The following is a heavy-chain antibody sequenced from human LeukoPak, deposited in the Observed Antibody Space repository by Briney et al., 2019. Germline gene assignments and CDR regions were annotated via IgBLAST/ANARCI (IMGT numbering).Heavy chain of an antibody. J-gene: IGHJ6*03. CDR1: GYTFTNYY. V-gene: IGHV1-46*01. Sequence: ASVKVSCKASGYTFTNYYMHWVRQAPGQGLEWMGIINPSGGSTSYAQRFQGRVTMTRDTSTSTVYMELSSLRSEDTAVYYCARGVTSGDYYYYYMDVWGKGTTVTVSS. CDR2: INPSGGST. D-gene: IGHD2-8*01. CDR3: ARGVTSGDYYYYYMDV.